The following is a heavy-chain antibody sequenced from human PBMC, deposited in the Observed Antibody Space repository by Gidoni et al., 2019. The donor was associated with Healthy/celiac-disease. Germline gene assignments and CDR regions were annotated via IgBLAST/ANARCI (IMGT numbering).Heavy chain of an antibody. CDR3: ARSGKSITGTTPYYYYYMDG. D-gene: IGHD1-7*01. J-gene: IGHJ6*03. V-gene: IGHV1-2*04. CDR2: INPNSGGT. Sequence: QVQLVQSGAEVKKPGASVKVSCKASGYTFTGYYMHWVRQAPGQGLEWMGWINPNSGGTNYAQKFQGWVTMTRDTSISTAYMELSRLRSDDTAVYYCARSGKSITGTTPYYYYYMDGWGKGTTVTVSS. CDR1: GYTFTGYY.